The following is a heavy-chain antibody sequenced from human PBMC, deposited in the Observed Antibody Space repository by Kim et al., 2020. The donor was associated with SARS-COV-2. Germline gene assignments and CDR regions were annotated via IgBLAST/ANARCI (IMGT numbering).Heavy chain of an antibody. CDR2: IYYSGST. CDR1: GGSISSSSYY. CDR3: ARHDPQWLRFENYFDH. D-gene: IGHD5-12*01. J-gene: IGHJ4*02. V-gene: IGHV4-39*01. Sequence: SETLSLTCTVSGGSISSSSYYWGWIRQPPGKGLEWIGGIYYSGSTYYNPSLKSRVTISVDTSKNQFSLKLSSVAAADTAMYYCARHDPQWLRFENYFDHWGQGTLVTVSS.